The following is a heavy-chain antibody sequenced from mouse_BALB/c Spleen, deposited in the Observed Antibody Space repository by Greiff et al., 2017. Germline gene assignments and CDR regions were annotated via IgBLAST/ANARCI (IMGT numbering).Heavy chain of an antibody. CDR3: AKPLYGNYDWFAY. CDR2: IWGDGST. J-gene: IGHJ3*01. V-gene: IGHV2-3*01. Sequence: QVQLQQSGPGLVAPSQSLSITCTVSGFSLTSYGVSWVRQPPGKGLEWLGVIWGDGSTNYHSALISRLSISKDNSKSQVFLKLNSLQTDDTATYYCAKPLYGNYDWFAYWGQGTLVTVSA. D-gene: IGHD2-1*01. CDR1: GFSLTSYG.